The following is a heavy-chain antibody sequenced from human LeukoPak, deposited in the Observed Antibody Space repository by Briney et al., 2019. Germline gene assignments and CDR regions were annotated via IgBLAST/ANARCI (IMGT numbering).Heavy chain of an antibody. Sequence: PSETLSLTCTVSGGSISSYYWSWIRQPPGKGLEWIGYIYYSGSTNYNPSLKSRVTISVDTSKNQFSLKLSSVTAADTAVYYCARAALEAGSSVYYFGYWGQGTLATVSS. D-gene: IGHD1-26*01. CDR3: ARAALEAGSSVYYFGY. J-gene: IGHJ4*02. CDR2: IYYSGST. V-gene: IGHV4-59*01. CDR1: GGSISSYY.